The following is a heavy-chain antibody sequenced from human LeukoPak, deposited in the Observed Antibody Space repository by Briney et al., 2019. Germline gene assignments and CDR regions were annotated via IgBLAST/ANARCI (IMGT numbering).Heavy chain of an antibody. CDR2: ISAYNGNT. CDR3: ARDLTVDYYGSGNRPWYPDY. J-gene: IGHJ4*02. V-gene: IGHV1-18*01. Sequence: ASVKVSCKASGYTFTSYGISWVRQAPGQGLEWMGWISAYNGNTNYAQKLQGRVTMTTDTSTSTAYMELRSLRSDDTAVYYCARDLTVDYYGSGNRPWYPDYWGQGTLVTVS. CDR1: GYTFTSYG. D-gene: IGHD3-10*01.